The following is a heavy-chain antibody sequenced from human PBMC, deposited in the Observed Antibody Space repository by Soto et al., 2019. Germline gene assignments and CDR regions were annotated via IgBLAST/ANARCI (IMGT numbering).Heavy chain of an antibody. Sequence: AGGSLRLSCVVSGFIVSRSHMMWVRQAPGEGLEGVSVIYNHGQINYVDPVKGRFTIARDNSKNTIYLQMNSLKVEDTAVYYCVRVTGAERHWGQGALVTVSS. J-gene: IGHJ4*02. CDR3: VRVTGAERH. D-gene: IGHD7-27*01. CDR1: GFIVSRSH. CDR2: IYNHGQI. V-gene: IGHV3-53*01.